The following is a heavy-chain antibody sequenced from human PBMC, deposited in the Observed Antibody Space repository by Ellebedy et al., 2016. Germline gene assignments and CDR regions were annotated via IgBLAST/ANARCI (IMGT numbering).Heavy chain of an antibody. J-gene: IGHJ4*02. CDR2: INAGNGNT. CDR3: AREVKAAAAIQPKLDY. CDR1: GYSFTSYA. D-gene: IGHD2-2*02. V-gene: IGHV1-3*01. Sequence: ASVKVSCKGSGYSFTSYAMHWVRQAPGQRLEWMGWINAGNGNTKYSQKFQGRVTITRDTSASTAYMELSSLRSEDTAVYYCAREVKAAAAIQPKLDYWGQGTLVTVSS.